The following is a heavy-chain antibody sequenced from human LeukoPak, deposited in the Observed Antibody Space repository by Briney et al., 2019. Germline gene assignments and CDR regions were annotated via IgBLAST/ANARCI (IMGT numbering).Heavy chain of an antibody. Sequence: GRSLRLSCAASGFTFSSYAMHWVRQAPGKGLEWVAVISYDGSNKYYADSVKGRFTISRDNSKNTLYLQMNSLRAEDTAVYYCARDPRELNRGSLYFDYWGQGTLVTVSS. D-gene: IGHD1-26*01. J-gene: IGHJ4*02. CDR1: GFTFSSYA. V-gene: IGHV3-30-3*01. CDR2: ISYDGSNK. CDR3: ARDPRELNRGSLYFDY.